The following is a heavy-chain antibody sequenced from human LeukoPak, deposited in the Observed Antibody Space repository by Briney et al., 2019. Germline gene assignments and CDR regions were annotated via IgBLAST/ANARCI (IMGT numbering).Heavy chain of an antibody. CDR3: AKLGWDDAFDI. CDR1: GFTFSSYG. J-gene: IGHJ3*02. CDR2: IWYDGSNK. Sequence: GGSLRLSCAASGFTFSSYGMHWVRQAPGKGLEWVAVIWYDGSNKYYVDSVKGRFTISRDNSKNTLYLQMNSLRAEDTAVYYCAKLGWDDAFDIWGQGTMVTVSS. V-gene: IGHV3-33*06. D-gene: IGHD6-19*01.